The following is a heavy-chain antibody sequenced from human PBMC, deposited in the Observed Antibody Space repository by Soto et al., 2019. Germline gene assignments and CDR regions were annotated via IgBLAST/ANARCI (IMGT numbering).Heavy chain of an antibody. D-gene: IGHD2-2*01. CDR2: INHSGST. CDR3: ARRGAMGYCSSTSCYDFDY. J-gene: IGHJ4*02. CDR1: GGSFSVYY. V-gene: IGHV4-34*01. Sequence: PSETLSRTCAVCGGSFSVYYWSWIRQPPGKGLEWIGEINHSGSTNYNPSLKSRVTISVDTSKNQFSLKLSSVTAADTAVYYCARRGAMGYCSSTSCYDFDYWGQGTLVTVSS.